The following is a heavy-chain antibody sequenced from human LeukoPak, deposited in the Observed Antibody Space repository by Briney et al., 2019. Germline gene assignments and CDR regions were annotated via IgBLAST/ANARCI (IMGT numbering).Heavy chain of an antibody. J-gene: IGHJ4*02. CDR3: ARVGGNVDY. CDR2: IYYSGST. D-gene: IGHD4-23*01. CDR1: GGSISSYY. Sequence: KPSETLSLTCTVSGGSISSYYWSWIRQPPGKGLEWIGYIYYSGSTNYIPSLKSRVTISVDTSKNQFSLKLSSVTAADTAVYYCARVGGNVDYWGQGTLVTVSS. V-gene: IGHV4-59*01.